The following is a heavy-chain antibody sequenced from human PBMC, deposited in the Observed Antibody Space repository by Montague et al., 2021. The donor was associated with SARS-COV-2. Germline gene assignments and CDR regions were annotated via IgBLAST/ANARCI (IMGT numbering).Heavy chain of an antibody. V-gene: IGHV3-48*03. CDR2: ISSSTNII. Sequence: LSLTCAVDGGSFTGYSWNWVRQAPGKRLEWISYISSSTNIIYYADSVKGRFTISRDNARNSLYLQMNSLRVDDTAVYYWSKDLVLRSARPDALDVWGQGTVVTVSS. D-gene: IGHD6-6*01. CDR1: GGSFTGYS. CDR3: SKDLVLRSARPDALDV. J-gene: IGHJ3*01.